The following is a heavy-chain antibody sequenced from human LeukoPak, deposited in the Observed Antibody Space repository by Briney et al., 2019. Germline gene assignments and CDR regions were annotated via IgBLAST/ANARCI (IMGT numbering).Heavy chain of an antibody. CDR3: ARPKGGYYYYYMDV. J-gene: IGHJ6*03. CDR1: GYTFNGYY. CDR2: INPNSGGT. V-gene: IGHV1-2*02. Sequence: GASVKVSCKASGYTFNGYYMHWVRQAPGQGLEWMGWINPNSGGTNYAQKFQGRVTMTRDTSISTAYMELSRLRSDDTAVYYCARPKGGYYYYYMDVWGKGTTVTISS.